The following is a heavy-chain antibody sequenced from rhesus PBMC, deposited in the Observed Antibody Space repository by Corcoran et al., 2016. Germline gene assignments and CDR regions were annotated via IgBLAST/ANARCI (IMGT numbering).Heavy chain of an antibody. V-gene: IGHV4-173*01. Sequence: QLQLQESGPGLVKPSETLSLTCAVSGGSISSNWWSWIRHPPGKGLEWIGRISCSGGSTSYNPSLKSHVTISTDTSKNQLSLKLISVTAADTAVYYCARGVDYWGQGVLVTVSS. J-gene: IGHJ4*01. CDR2: ISCSGGST. CDR1: GGSISSNW. CDR3: ARGVDY. D-gene: IGHD3-34*01.